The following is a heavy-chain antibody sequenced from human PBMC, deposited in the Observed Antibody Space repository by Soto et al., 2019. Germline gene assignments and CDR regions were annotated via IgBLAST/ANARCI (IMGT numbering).Heavy chain of an antibody. Sequence: SVKVSCKASGYTFTVYYMHCVVQAPLQGREGMGWINPNSGGTNYAQKFQGRVTMTRDTSISTAYMELSRLRSDDTAVYYCARDQSASDFWSGYLGYWGQGTLVTVSS. CDR1: GYTFTVYY. CDR3: ARDQSASDFWSGYLGY. V-gene: IGHV1-2*02. J-gene: IGHJ4*02. D-gene: IGHD3-3*01. CDR2: INPNSGGT.